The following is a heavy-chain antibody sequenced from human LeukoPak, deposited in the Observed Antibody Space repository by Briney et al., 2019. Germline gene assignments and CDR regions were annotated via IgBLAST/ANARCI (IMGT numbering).Heavy chain of an antibody. CDR1: GFTVRSNY. D-gene: IGHD2-21*02. CDR3: VRDRHCAGDCPPGNFQH. Sequence: GGSLRLSCAGSGFTVRSNYMSWVRRAPGKGLEWVSVMYSGGSTDYADSVKGRFTISRDNSKNTLFLQMNSLRSEDTAVYYCVRDRHCAGDCPPGNFQHWGQGALVMVSS. J-gene: IGHJ1*01. V-gene: IGHV3-66*01. CDR2: MYSGGST.